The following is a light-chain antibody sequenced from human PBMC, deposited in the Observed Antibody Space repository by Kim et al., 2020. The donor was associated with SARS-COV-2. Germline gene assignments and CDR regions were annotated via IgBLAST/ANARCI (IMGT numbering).Light chain of an antibody. V-gene: IGKV3-11*01. CDR1: QSVDSF. CDR3: QQRSKSFT. J-gene: IGKJ3*01. Sequence: EIVLTQSPVTLSLSPGERATLSCRASQSVDSFLAWYQQKPGQAPRLLIYDASNRATGIPARFSGSGSGTDFTLTISSLEPEDFAVYYCQQRSKSFTFGPGTKVDIK. CDR2: DAS.